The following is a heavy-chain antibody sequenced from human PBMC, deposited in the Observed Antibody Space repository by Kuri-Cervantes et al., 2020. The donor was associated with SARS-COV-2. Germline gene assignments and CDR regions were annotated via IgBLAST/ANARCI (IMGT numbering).Heavy chain of an antibody. Sequence: GESLKISCAASGFTFDDYAMHWVRQAPGKGLELVSAISGSGGSTYYADSVKGRFTVSRDNSKNTLYLQMNSLRAEDTAVYYCAKLGSRRHYEDWGQGTLVTVSS. CDR3: AKLGSRRHYED. CDR2: ISGSGGST. J-gene: IGHJ4*02. V-gene: IGHV3-23*01. D-gene: IGHD4-17*01. CDR1: GFTFDDYA.